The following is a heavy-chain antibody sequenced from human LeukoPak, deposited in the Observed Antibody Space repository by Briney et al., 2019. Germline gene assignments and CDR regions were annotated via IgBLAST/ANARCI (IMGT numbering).Heavy chain of an antibody. CDR1: GFTFSSYS. J-gene: IGHJ4*02. Sequence: GGSLRLSCAASGFTFSSYSMNWVRQAPGKGLEWVSSISSSSSYIYYADSVKGRFTISRDNAKNSLYPQMNSLRAEDTAVYYCARVHAAGTLYYWGQGTLVTVSS. D-gene: IGHD6-13*01. V-gene: IGHV3-21*01. CDR3: ARVHAAGTLYY. CDR2: ISSSSSYI.